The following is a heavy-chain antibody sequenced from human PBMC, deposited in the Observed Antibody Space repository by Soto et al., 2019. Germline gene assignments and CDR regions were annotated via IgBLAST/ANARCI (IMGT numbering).Heavy chain of an antibody. CDR1: GFTFSSYA. V-gene: IGHV3-64D*06. J-gene: IGHJ4*02. Sequence: GGSLRLSCSASGFTFSSYAMHWVRQAPGKGLEYVSAISSNGGSTYYAGSVKGRFTISRDNSKNTLYLQMSSLRAEDTAVYYCVKSDDSSGYLFDYWGQGTLVTVSS. D-gene: IGHD3-22*01. CDR2: ISSNGGST. CDR3: VKSDDSSGYLFDY.